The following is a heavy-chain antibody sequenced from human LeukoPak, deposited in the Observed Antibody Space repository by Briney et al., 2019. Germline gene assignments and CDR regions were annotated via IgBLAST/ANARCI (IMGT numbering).Heavy chain of an antibody. V-gene: IGHV3-7*01. CDR2: IKQDGSEK. J-gene: IGHJ4*02. D-gene: IGHD3-10*01. Sequence: PGGSLRLSCAASGFTVSSNYMSWVRQAPGKGLEWVANIKQDGSEKYYVDSVKGRFTISRDNAKNSLYLQMNSLRAEDTAVYYCVGEFYGSGSPFDYWGQGTLVTVSS. CDR3: VGEFYGSGSPFDY. CDR1: GFTVSSNY.